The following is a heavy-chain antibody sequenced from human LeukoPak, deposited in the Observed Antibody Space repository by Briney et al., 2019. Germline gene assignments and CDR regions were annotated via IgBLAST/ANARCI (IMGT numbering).Heavy chain of an antibody. V-gene: IGHV4-61*01. CDR3: ARGRSYGFNFDS. D-gene: IGHD5-18*01. Sequence: PSETLSLTCDVSGVSINTCCYYWTWIRQPPGKGLEWIGYKYYSGSTRYNSSLRSRLTISLDSSKNQFSLRLTSVTAADTAVYYCARGRSYGFNFDSWGPGTLVIVSS. CDR2: KYYSGST. J-gene: IGHJ4*02. CDR1: GVSINTCCYY.